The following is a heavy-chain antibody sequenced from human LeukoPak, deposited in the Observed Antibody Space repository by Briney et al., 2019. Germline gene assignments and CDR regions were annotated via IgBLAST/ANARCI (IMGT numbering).Heavy chain of an antibody. CDR1: RYTFTSYY. CDR2: INPSGGST. D-gene: IGHD1-14*01. Sequence: ASVNASCKASRYTFTSYYMHWVRQAPGQGLEWMGIINPSGGSTSYAQKFQGRVTMTRDTSTSTVYMELSSLRSEDTAVYYCARASGPKGRKFDYWGLGTLVTVSS. V-gene: IGHV1-46*01. CDR3: ARASGPKGRKFDY. J-gene: IGHJ4*02.